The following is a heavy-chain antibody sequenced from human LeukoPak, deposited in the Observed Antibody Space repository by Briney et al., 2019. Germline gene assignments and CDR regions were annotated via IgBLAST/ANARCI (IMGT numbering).Heavy chain of an antibody. CDR2: INHSGST. Sequence: SETLSLTCAVYGGSFSGYYWSWIRQPPGKGLEWIGEINHSGSTNYNPSLKSRVTISVDPSKNQFSLKLSSVTAADTAVYYCARASRGTFGYMDVWGKGTTVTVSS. J-gene: IGHJ6*03. D-gene: IGHD2-2*01. CDR1: GGSFSGYY. V-gene: IGHV4-34*01. CDR3: ARASRGTFGYMDV.